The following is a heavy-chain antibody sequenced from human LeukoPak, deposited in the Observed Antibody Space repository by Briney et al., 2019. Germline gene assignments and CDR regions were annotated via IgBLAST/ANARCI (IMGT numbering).Heavy chain of an antibody. D-gene: IGHD1-26*01. V-gene: IGHV4-31*03. J-gene: IGHJ4*02. Sequence: SQTLSLTCTVSGGSISSGGYYWSWIRQHPGKGPEWVGYIYYSGSTYYNPSLKSRVTISVDTSKNQFSLKLSSVTAADTAVYYCARVVGAPREYYFDYWGQGTLVTVSS. CDR2: IYYSGST. CDR1: GGSISSGGYY. CDR3: ARVVGAPREYYFDY.